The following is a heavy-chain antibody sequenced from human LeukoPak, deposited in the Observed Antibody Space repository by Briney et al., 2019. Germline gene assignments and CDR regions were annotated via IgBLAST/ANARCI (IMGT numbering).Heavy chain of an antibody. D-gene: IGHD3-16*01. CDR2: IYPDDSNA. V-gene: IGHV5-51*01. J-gene: IGHJ5*02. Sequence: GESLKISCKGSGYIFTTHWIGWVRQLPGKGLEWMGIIYPDDSNARYSPSFQGQVTLSADKSINTAYLQWSSLRASDTAIYYCARLEEDLTLGVAGYWFVPWGQGTLVTVSS. CDR1: GYIFTTHW. CDR3: ARLEEDLTLGVAGYWFVP.